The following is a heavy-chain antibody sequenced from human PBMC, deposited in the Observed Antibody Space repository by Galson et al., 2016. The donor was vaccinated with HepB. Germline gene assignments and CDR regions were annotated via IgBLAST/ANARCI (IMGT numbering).Heavy chain of an antibody. CDR3: VRDPSPPGYSRYFDD. Sequence: SLRLSCAASGFTFSSYWMHWVRQAPGKGLVWVSRIKSDGSSKNYADSVKGRFTISRDNAKNALYLQMNSLSAEDTAVYYCVRDPSPPGYSRYFDDWGQGTLVTVSS. D-gene: IGHD5-12*01. CDR2: IKSDGSSK. J-gene: IGHJ4*02. CDR1: GFTFSSYW. V-gene: IGHV3-74*01.